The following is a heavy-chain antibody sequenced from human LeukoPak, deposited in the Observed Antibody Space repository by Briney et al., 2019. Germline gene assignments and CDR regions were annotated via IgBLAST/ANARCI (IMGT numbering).Heavy chain of an antibody. D-gene: IGHD3-9*01. CDR3: ATDNGNDILTGYSYYYYGMDV. J-gene: IGHJ6*02. V-gene: IGHV1-18*01. CDR1: GYTFTSYG. Sequence: ASVKVSCKASGYTFTSYGISWVRQAPGQGLEWMGWISAYNGNTNYAQRLQGRVTMTTDTSTSTAYMELRSLRSDDTAVYYCATDNGNDILTGYSYYYYGMDVWGQGTTVTVSS. CDR2: ISAYNGNT.